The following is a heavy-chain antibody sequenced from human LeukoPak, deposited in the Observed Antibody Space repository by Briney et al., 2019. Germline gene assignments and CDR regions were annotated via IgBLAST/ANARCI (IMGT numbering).Heavy chain of an antibody. Sequence: SETLSLTCTVSGGSISSYYWSWIRQPPGKGLEWIGYIYTSGSTNYNPSLKSRVTISVDTSKNQFSLKLSSVTAADTAVYYCARHYNRYDFYYWGQGTLVTVSS. CDR2: IYTSGST. CDR1: GGSISSYY. CDR3: ARHYNRYDFYY. J-gene: IGHJ4*02. D-gene: IGHD3-10*01. V-gene: IGHV4-4*09.